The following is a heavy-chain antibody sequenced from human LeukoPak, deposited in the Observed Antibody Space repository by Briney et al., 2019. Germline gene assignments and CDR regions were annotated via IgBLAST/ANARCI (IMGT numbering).Heavy chain of an antibody. V-gene: IGHV3-30*18. J-gene: IGHJ4*02. CDR2: ISYGGRNK. CDR1: GFTFSSYA. CDR3: AKDQSSFSLGSPYY. D-gene: IGHD2-21*01. Sequence: PGRSLRLSCAASGFTFSSYAMHWVRQAPGKGLEWVALISYGGRNKYYADSVKGRFTISRDNSKNTLYLQMNSLRAEDTAVYYCAKDQSSFSLGSPYYWGQGTLVTVSS.